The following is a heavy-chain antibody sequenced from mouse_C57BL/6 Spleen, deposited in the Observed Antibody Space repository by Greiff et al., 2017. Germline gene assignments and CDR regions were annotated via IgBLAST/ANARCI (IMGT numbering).Heavy chain of an antibody. CDR1: GFTFSSYA. J-gene: IGHJ3*01. D-gene: IGHD3-2*02. CDR2: ISDGGSYT. Sequence: EVKVVESGGGLVKPGGSLKLSCAASGFTFSSYAMSWVRQTPEKRLEWVATISDGGSYTYYPDNVKGRFTISRDNAKNNLYLQMSKLKSEDTAMYYCARADSSGYVFAYWGQGTLVTVSA. V-gene: IGHV5-4*03. CDR3: ARADSSGYVFAY.